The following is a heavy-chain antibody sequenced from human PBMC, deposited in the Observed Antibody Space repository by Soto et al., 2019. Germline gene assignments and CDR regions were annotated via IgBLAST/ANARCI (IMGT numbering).Heavy chain of an antibody. D-gene: IGHD6-19*01. CDR3: ARAAYSSGGGFDY. CDR2: IIPIFGTA. Sequence: GASVKVSCKAPGGTFSSYAISWVRQAPGQGLEWMGGIIPIFGTANYAQKFQGRVTITADESTNTAYMELSSLRSEDTAVYYCARAAYSSGGGFDYWGQGTLVTVSS. J-gene: IGHJ4*02. CDR1: GGTFSSYA. V-gene: IGHV1-69*13.